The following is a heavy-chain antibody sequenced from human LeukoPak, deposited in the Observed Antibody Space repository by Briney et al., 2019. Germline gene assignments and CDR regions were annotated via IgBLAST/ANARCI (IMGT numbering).Heavy chain of an antibody. Sequence: GGSLRLSCAASGFTFSSYAMHWVRQAPGKGLEGVAVISYDGSNKYYADSVKGRFTISRDNSKNTLYLQMNSLRAEDTAVYYCASPIAVAATGDYWGQGTLVTVSS. CDR3: ASPIAVAATGDY. CDR1: GFTFSSYA. D-gene: IGHD6-19*01. J-gene: IGHJ4*02. CDR2: ISYDGSNK. V-gene: IGHV3-30-3*01.